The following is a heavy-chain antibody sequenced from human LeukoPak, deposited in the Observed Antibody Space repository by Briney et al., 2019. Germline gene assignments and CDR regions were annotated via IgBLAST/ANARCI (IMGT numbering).Heavy chain of an antibody. CDR2: IYYSGST. Sequence: SESLSLTCTVSGDSIRSYYWNWIRQPPGKGLEWIGYIYYSGSTNYNPSLKSRVTISVDTSKNQFSLKLTSVTAADTAVYYCARELHAIGYCSGDSCYQYDAFDIWGQGTMVTVSS. V-gene: IGHV4-59*01. J-gene: IGHJ3*02. CDR1: GDSIRSYY. D-gene: IGHD2-15*01. CDR3: ARELHAIGYCSGDSCYQYDAFDI.